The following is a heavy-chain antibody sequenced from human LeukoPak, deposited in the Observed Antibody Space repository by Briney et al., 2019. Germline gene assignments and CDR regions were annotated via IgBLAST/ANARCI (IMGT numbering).Heavy chain of an antibody. CDR2: IIPILGIA. CDR1: GGTFSSYA. J-gene: IGHJ5*02. Sequence: SVKVSCKASGGTFSSYAISWVRQAPGQGLEWMGRIIPILGIANYAQKFQGRVTITADKSTSTAYMELSSLRSEDTAVYYCARVAVGATEGWFDPWGQGTLVTVSS. D-gene: IGHD1-26*01. CDR3: ARVAVGATEGWFDP. V-gene: IGHV1-69*04.